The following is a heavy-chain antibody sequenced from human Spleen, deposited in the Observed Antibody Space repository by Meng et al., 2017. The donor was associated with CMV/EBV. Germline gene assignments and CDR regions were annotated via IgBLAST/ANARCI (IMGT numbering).Heavy chain of an antibody. D-gene: IGHD4-23*01. CDR1: GESFSGYY. V-gene: IGHV4-34*01. Sequence: SETLSLTCAVYGESFSGYYWTWIRQPPGKGPEWIGEINHSGSANYNPSLKSRVAASVDMSKKQFSLKLTSLTAADTAVYYCARGPHKNRPGRDSPRGYYHGMDFWGQGTTVTVSS. CDR2: INHSGSA. J-gene: IGHJ6*02. CDR3: ARGPHKNRPGRDSPRGYYHGMDF.